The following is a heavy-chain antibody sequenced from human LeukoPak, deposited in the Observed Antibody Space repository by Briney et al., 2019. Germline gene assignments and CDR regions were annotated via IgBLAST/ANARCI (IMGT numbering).Heavy chain of an antibody. CDR2: MNPNSGNT. CDR1: GYTFISYD. V-gene: IGHV1-8*01. Sequence: ASVKVSCKASGYTFISYDINWVRQTSGHGLEWMGWMNPNSGNTGYAQKFQGRVTMTRDTSISTVYMELSSLRSEDTAVYYCARERSSGYNDAFDIWGQGTMVTVSS. J-gene: IGHJ3*02. D-gene: IGHD3-22*01. CDR3: ARERSSGYNDAFDI.